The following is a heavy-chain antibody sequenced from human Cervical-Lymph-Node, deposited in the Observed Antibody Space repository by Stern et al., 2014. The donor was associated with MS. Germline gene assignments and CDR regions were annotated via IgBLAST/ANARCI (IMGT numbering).Heavy chain of an antibody. CDR2: IKSRGDGGTA. J-gene: IGHJ4*02. CDR1: GFTFSNAW. CDR3: TTHSGSHY. Sequence: EVQLVESGGGLVKPGGSLRLSCAASGFTFSNAWMTWVRQAPGKGLEWVGRIKSRGDGGTADYAAPVKGRFTISRDDSKDTLYLQMNSLRTEDTAVYYCTTHSGSHYWGRGSLVTVSS. V-gene: IGHV3-15*01. D-gene: IGHD6-19*01.